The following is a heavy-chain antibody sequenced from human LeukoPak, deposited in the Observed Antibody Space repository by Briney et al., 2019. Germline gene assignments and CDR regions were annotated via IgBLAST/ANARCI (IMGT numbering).Heavy chain of an antibody. CDR2: ISAYNGNT. Sequence: ASVKVSCKASGYTFTSYGISWVRQAPGQGREWMGWISAYNGNTNYAQKRQGRVTMTTDTSTSTAYMELRSLRSDDAAVYYSARDIGRHLVFPYSMDVWGKGTTVTVSS. CDR3: ARDIGRHLVFPYSMDV. D-gene: IGHD1-26*01. CDR1: GYTFTSYG. J-gene: IGHJ6*03. V-gene: IGHV1-18*01.